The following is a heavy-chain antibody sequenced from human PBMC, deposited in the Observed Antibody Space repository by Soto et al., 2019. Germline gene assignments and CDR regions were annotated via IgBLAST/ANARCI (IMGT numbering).Heavy chain of an antibody. CDR1: GFAFSNYA. CDR2: ISAGGATT. CDR3: ARDPFRVQTSLYHHYGLDV. V-gene: IGHV3-23*01. J-gene: IGHJ6*02. Sequence: EVQLLESGGGLVQPGGSLRLSCAASGFAFSNYAMSWVRQAPGKGLEWVSVISAGGATTYHADSVKGRFTISRDNSKNALYPQMNILGVEDTAAYYCARDPFRVQTSLYHHYGLDVWGQGTTVTVSS.